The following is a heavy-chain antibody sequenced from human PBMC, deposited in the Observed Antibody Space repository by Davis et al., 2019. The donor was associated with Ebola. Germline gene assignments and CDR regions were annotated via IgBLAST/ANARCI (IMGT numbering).Heavy chain of an antibody. CDR2: ISFDGRNK. CDR3: AKDHVGYCSGGPCSYFDD. D-gene: IGHD2-15*01. J-gene: IGHJ4*02. CDR1: GFTFSTYA. V-gene: IGHV3-30-3*01. Sequence: GESLKISCAASGFTFSTYAMHWVRRAPDKGLDWVAIISFDGRNKYYADSVKGRFTISRDNSKNTVYLQMNSLRAEDTAVYYCAKDHVGYCSGGPCSYFDDWGQGTLVTVSS.